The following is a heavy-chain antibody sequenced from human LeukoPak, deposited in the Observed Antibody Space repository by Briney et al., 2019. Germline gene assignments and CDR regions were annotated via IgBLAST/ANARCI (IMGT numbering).Heavy chain of an antibody. CDR3: ARAGAYSSSWYADY. J-gene: IGHJ4*02. D-gene: IGHD6-13*01. CDR1: GFTFSSYG. CDR2: IWYDGSNK. V-gene: IGHV3-33*01. Sequence: GGSLRLSCAASGFTFSSYGMHWVRQAPGKGLEWVAVIWYDGSNKYYADSVKGRFTISRDNSKNTLYLQMNSLRAEDTAVYYCARAGAYSSSWYADYWGQGTLVTVSS.